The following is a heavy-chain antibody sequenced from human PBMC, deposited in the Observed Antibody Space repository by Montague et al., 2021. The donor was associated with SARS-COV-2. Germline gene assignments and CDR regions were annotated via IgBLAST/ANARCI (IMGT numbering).Heavy chain of an antibody. D-gene: IGHD7-27*01. CDR1: GFTFSTYC. V-gene: IGHV3-7*01. CDR3: ARDWSGAGEQNFDY. Sequence: SLRLSCAASGFTFSTYCMSWVRQAPGKGLEWVAYIRPDGSDKYYVDSVRGRFTMSRDNAKNSLYLQMNNLGAEDTAVYYCARDWSGAGEQNFDYWGQGTLVTVSS. CDR2: IRPDGSDK. J-gene: IGHJ4*02.